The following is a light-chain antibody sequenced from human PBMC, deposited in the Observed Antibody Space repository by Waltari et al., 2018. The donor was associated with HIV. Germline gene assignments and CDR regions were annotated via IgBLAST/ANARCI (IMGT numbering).Light chain of an antibody. Sequence: EVVIRQSSXTVXVSPGETVTLSCRASENIDKNLAWYQQKSGQPPRLVIYGATTRATGVPARFSGSGSGXDFXXXISSLKSEDLATYYCQQYRDWPRYTFGQGTRLDLK. CDR1: ENIDKN. CDR2: GAT. V-gene: IGKV3-15*01. J-gene: IGKJ2*01. CDR3: QQYRDWPRYT.